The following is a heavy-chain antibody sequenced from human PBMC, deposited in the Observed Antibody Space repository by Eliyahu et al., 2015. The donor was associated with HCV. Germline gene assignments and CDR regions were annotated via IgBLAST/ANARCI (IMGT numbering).Heavy chain of an antibody. CDR2: IYYSGST. J-gene: IGHJ6*02. D-gene: IGHD3-3*01. Sequence: QLQLQESGPGLVKPSETLSLTCTVSGGSISSSSYYWGWIRQPPGKGLEWIGSIYYSGSTYYNPSLKSRVTISVDTSKNQFSLKLSSVTAADTAVYYCARQTYYDFWSGYSGPYYYYGMDVWGQGTTVTVSS. CDR1: GGSISSSSYY. CDR3: ARQTYYDFWSGYSGPYYYYGMDV. V-gene: IGHV4-39*01.